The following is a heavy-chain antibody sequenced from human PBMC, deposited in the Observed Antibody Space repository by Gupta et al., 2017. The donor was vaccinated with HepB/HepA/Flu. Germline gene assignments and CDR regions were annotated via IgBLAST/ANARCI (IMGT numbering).Heavy chain of an antibody. D-gene: IGHD3-3*01. V-gene: IGHV3-11*04. CDR2: ISSSGSTI. CDR1: GLTFSDYY. CDR3: ARVFGSNYYYYMDV. J-gene: IGHJ6*03. Sequence: QVQLVESGGGLVKPGGSLRLSCAASGLTFSDYYMSWIRQAPGKGLEWVSYISSSGSTISYADSVKGRFTISRDIAKNSLYLQMNSLIAEDTAVYYCARVFGSNYYYYMDVWGKGTTVTVAS.